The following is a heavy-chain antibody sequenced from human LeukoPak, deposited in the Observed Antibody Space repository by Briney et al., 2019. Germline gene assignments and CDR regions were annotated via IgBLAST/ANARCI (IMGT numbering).Heavy chain of an antibody. CDR2: ISYDGSNK. J-gene: IGHJ6*03. CDR1: GFTFSSYA. Sequence: SGGSLRLSCAASGFTFSSYAMHWVRQAPGKGLEWVAVISYDGSNKYYADSVKGRFTISRDNSKNTLYLQMNSLRAEDTAIYYCAKDGLGGFGDYMDVWGKGTTVTISS. CDR3: AKDGLGGFGDYMDV. D-gene: IGHD3-10*01. V-gene: IGHV3-30*04.